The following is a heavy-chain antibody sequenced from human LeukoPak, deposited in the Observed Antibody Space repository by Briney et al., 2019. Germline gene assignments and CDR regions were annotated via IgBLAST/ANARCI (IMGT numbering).Heavy chain of an antibody. CDR3: AKGIYSSGWSYFDY. Sequence: GGSLRLSCAASGFTFSNSAMSWVRQAPGKGLEWVSTLSGSGITTYHADSVKGRFTISRDNSKNTLYLQTNSLRAEDTAVYYCAKGIYSSGWSYFDYWGHGTLVTVSS. J-gene: IGHJ4*01. D-gene: IGHD6-19*01. V-gene: IGHV3-23*01. CDR1: GFTFSNSA. CDR2: LSGSGITT.